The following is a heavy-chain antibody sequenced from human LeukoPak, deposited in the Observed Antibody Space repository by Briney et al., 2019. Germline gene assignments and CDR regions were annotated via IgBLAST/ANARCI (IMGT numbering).Heavy chain of an antibody. CDR3: AKGGVRYCSGGSCYSNY. CDR1: GFTFSSYA. V-gene: IGHV3-23*01. D-gene: IGHD2-15*01. J-gene: IGHJ4*02. CDR2: ISGSGGST. Sequence: GGSLRLSCAASGFTFSSYAMSWVRQAPGKGQEWVSAISGSGGSTYYADSVKGRFTISRDNSKNTLYLQMNSLRAEDTAVYYCAKGGVRYCSGGSCYSNYWGQGTLVTVSS.